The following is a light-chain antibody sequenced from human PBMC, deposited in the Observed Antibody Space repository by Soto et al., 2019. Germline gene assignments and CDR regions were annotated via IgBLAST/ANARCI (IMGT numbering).Light chain of an antibody. Sequence: QSVLTQPRSVSGSPGQSVTISCTGTSSDVGGYKYVSWYQQHPGKDPKLMMFDVSERPSGVPDRFSASKSGNTASLSISGLQAEDEADYYCCAYAGSYTVLFGGGTKLTVL. V-gene: IGLV2-11*01. CDR3: CAYAGSYTVL. CDR1: SSDVGGYKY. CDR2: DVS. J-gene: IGLJ2*01.